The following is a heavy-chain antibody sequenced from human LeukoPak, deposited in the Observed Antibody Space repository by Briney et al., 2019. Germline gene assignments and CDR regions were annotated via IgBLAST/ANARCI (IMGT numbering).Heavy chain of an antibody. CDR1: GGSISSYY. V-gene: IGHV4-59*08. J-gene: IGHJ4*02. CDR2: IYYSGST. D-gene: IGHD4-17*01. Sequence: SETLSLTCTVSGGSISSYYWSWIRQPPGKGLEWIGYIYYSGSTNYNPSLKSRVTISVDTSKNQFSLKLSSATAADTAVYYCATSTTVTTDYFDYWGQGTLVTVSS. CDR3: ATSTTVTTDYFDY.